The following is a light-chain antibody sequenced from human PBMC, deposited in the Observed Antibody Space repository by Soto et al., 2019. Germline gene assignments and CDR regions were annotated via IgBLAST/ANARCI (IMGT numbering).Light chain of an antibody. CDR1: QSVLYSSNNKNY. Sequence: DIVMTQSPDSLAVSLGERATINCKSTQSVLYSSNNKNYLAWYQQKPGQPPKLLISCASIRESGVPDRFSGSGSGTDFTLTISSLQAEDVAVYYCQQYHSTPLTFGGGTKVGIK. CDR2: CAS. V-gene: IGKV4-1*01. J-gene: IGKJ4*01. CDR3: QQYHSTPLT.